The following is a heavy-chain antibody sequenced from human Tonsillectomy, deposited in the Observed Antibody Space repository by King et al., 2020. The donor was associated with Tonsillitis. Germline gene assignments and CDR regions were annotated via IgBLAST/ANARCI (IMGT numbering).Heavy chain of an antibody. D-gene: IGHD1/OR15-1a*01. CDR3: ARNYLVPVTTTTYYYYMDV. CDR1: GASVNNYY. J-gene: IGHJ6*03. V-gene: IGHV4-59*02. CDR2: IYYSGTT. Sequence: VQLQESGPGLVKPSETLSLTCTVSGASVNNYYWGWVRQPPGKGLEWIGCIYYSGTTTYNPSLKSRVTISVDTSKNQFSLKQSSVTAADTAVYFCARNYLVPVTTTTYYYYMDVWGRGTTVTVSS.